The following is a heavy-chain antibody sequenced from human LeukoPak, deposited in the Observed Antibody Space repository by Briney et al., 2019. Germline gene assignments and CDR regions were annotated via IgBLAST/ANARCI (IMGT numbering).Heavy chain of an antibody. V-gene: IGHV5-51*01. J-gene: IGHJ4*02. CDR2: IDPSDSET. CDR3: ARQTAMGRSGDY. D-gene: IGHD5-18*01. Sequence: PGESLKISCKASGYSFTSYWSGWVRQMPGKGLEWMGIIDPSDSETRYTPSFQGQVTISVDKSLTTAYLQWNSLKASDTAMYYCARQTAMGRSGDYWGQGTLVTVSS. CDR1: GYSFTSYW.